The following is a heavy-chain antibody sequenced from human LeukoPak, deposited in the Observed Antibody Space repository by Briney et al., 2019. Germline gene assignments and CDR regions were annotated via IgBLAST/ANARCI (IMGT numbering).Heavy chain of an antibody. D-gene: IGHD5-12*01. CDR1: GGSINNYY. CDR3: ARGSGWLPNN. Sequence: SETLSLTCTVSGGSINNYYCSWIRQPPGKGLEWIGHIYYSGSTNYNPSLKSRVTISVDTSNNQFSLKLSSVTAADTAVYYCARGSGWLPNNWGRGVLVTVSS. CDR2: IYYSGST. V-gene: IGHV4-59*01. J-gene: IGHJ4*02.